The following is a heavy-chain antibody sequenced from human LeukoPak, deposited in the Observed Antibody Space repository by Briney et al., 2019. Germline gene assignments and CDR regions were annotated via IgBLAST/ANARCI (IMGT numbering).Heavy chain of an antibody. D-gene: IGHD6-13*01. V-gene: IGHV4-61*05. CDR3: ARFVGSSWLAFDI. CDR2: IHYSGST. CDR1: GGSISTSNYY. J-gene: IGHJ3*02. Sequence: SETLSLTCTVSGGSISTSNYYWGWIRQPPGTGLECIGYIHYSGSTNYNPSLKSRVTISKDTSKNQFSLKLNSVTAADTALYYCARFVGSSWLAFDIWGQGTMVTVSS.